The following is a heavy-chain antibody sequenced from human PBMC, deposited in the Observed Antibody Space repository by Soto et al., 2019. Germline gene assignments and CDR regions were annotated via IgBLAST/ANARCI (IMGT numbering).Heavy chain of an antibody. Sequence: SETLSLTLAVYGGSFSGYYWSWIRQPPGKGLEWIGEINHSRSTNYNPSLRSRVTISVDTSKNQFSLRVNSMTAADTAVYYCARANHYDYDWGSDRTYYQFYGMDVWGQGTTVT. CDR3: ARANHYDYDWGSDRTYYQFYGMDV. CDR2: INHSRST. CDR1: GGSFSGYY. J-gene: IGHJ6*02. D-gene: IGHD3-16*01. V-gene: IGHV4-34*01.